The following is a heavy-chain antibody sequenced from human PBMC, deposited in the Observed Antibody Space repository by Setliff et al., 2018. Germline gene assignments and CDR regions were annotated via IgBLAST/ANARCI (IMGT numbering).Heavy chain of an antibody. CDR2: IGYSGRT. J-gene: IGHJ6*03. CDR3: ARRGGYSGSYYYYYCMDV. V-gene: IGHV4-39*01. D-gene: IGHD1-26*01. CDR1: GASITNINYY. Sequence: SETLSLTCTVSGASITNINYYWGLIRQPPGKGLEWIGSIGYSGRTFYNPSLKSRVTISVDTSKNQFPLNLSSVTAADTAVYFCARRGGYSGSYYYYYCMDVGGKGTTVTVSS.